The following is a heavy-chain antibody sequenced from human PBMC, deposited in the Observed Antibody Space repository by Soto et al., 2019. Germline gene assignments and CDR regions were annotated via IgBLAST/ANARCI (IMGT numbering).Heavy chain of an antibody. J-gene: IGHJ4*02. D-gene: IGHD5-18*01. V-gene: IGHV4-39*01. CDR1: GGSISSSSYY. CDR3: ARPFLSATAKGDY. Sequence: ASETLSLTCTVSGGSISSSSYYWGWIRQPPGNGLEWIGSIYYSGSTYYNPSLKSRVTISVDTSKNQFSLKLSSVTAADTAVYYCARPFLSATAKGDYWGQGTLVTVS. CDR2: IYYSGST.